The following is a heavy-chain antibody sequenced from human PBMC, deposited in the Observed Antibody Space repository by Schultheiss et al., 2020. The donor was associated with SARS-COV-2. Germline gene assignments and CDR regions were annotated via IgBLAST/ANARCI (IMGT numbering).Heavy chain of an antibody. V-gene: IGHV3-72*01. J-gene: IGHJ4*02. CDR1: GFTFSDHY. CDR3: FNYFDY. CDR2: TRNKANSYTT. Sequence: GGSLRLSCAASGFTFSDHYMDWVRQAAGKGLEWVGRTRNKANSYTTEYAASVKGRFTISRDDSKNSLYLQMNSLKTEDTAVYYCFNYFDYWGQGTLVTVSS.